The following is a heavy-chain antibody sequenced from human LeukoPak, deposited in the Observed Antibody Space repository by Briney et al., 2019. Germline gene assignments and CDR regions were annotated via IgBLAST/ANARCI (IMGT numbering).Heavy chain of an antibody. CDR1: GFTLSHYW. CDR3: ARADWGSIDY. V-gene: IGHV3-7*01. Sequence: GESLILSCAASGFTLSHYWMAWVRQAPGKGLEWVAIIRPDANDGSYVDSVKGRFTISRDNAKNSLYLQLNSLRAEDTAVYFCARADWGSIDYWGQGALVTVSS. D-gene: IGHD7-27*01. J-gene: IGHJ4*02. CDR2: IRPDANDG.